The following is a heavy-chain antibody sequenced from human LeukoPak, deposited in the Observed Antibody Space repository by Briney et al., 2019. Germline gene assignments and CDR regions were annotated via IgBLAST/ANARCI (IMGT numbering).Heavy chain of an antibody. V-gene: IGHV4-31*03. CDR1: GGSISSGGYY. CDR3: ARGSVVNPNWFDP. D-gene: IGHD2-21*01. CDR2: IYYSGST. Sequence: SQTLSLTCTVSGGSISSGGYYWSWIRQHPGKGLEWIGYIYYSGSTYYNPSLKSRVTISVDTSKNQFSLKLSSVTAADTAVYYCARGSVVNPNWFDPWGQGTLVTVSS. J-gene: IGHJ5*02.